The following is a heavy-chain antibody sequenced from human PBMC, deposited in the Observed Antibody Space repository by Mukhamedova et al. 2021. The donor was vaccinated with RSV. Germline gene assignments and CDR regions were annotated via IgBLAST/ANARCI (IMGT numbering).Heavy chain of an antibody. J-gene: IGHJ4*02. D-gene: IGHD1-26*01. Sequence: YMDWVRQAPGKGLEWVGRTRNKANSYTTEYAASVKGRFTIPRDDSRNSLFLQMNSLNTDDTAVYYCARGGSYYPFDYWGLGTLVTVS. CDR3: ARGGSYYPFDY. CDR1: Y. CDR2: TRNKANSYTT. V-gene: IGHV3-72*01.